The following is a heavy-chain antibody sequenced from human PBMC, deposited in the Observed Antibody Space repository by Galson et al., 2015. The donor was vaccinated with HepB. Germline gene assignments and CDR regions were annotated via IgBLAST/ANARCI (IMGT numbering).Heavy chain of an antibody. Sequence: SLRLSCAASGFTFSNAWMSWVRQAPGKGLEWVGRIKSETDGGTTDYAAPVKGRFTISRDDSKNTLYLQMNSLKTEDTAVYYCTTDQSPTVTTVAFDIWGQGTMVTVSS. V-gene: IGHV3-15*01. CDR2: IKSETDGGTT. J-gene: IGHJ3*02. CDR1: GFTFSNAW. D-gene: IGHD4-17*01. CDR3: TTDQSPTVTTVAFDI.